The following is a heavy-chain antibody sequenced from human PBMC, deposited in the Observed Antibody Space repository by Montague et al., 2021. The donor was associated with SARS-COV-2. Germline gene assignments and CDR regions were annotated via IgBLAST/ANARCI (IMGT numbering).Heavy chain of an antibody. V-gene: IGHV4-34*01. D-gene: IGHD4-11*01. CDR3: AGKVLTVPADY. Sequence: SETLSLTCAVYGGSLTGYYWSWIRQAPGKGLEWIGEINHIGSINYNPSVESRVTILVDRSKKHFSLNVTSVTAADTAIYYCAGKVLTVPADYWGQGTLVTVS. CDR1: GGSLTGYY. CDR2: INHIGSI. J-gene: IGHJ4*02.